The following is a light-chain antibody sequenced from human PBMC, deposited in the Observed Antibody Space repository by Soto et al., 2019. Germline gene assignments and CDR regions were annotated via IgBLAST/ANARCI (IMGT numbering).Light chain of an antibody. CDR1: SSDVGTYNL. Sequence: QSVRSQPASVSWSPGQSITISCTGTSSDVGTYNLVSWYQQHPGKAPKLMVYEGTKRPSGVSNRFSGSKSGNTASLTISGLQAEDEADYYCCSYVGSSTYVFGTGTKVTVL. V-gene: IGLV2-23*01. J-gene: IGLJ1*01. CDR3: CSYVGSSTYV. CDR2: EGT.